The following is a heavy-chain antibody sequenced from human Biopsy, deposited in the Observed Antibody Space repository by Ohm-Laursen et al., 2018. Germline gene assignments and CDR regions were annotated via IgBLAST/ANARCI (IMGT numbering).Heavy chain of an antibody. J-gene: IGHJ4*02. V-gene: IGHV4-39*01. CDR2: ISYTGST. D-gene: IGHD4-17*01. Sequence: SETLSLTCTVSGGFISSSSYYWGWIRQPPGKGLEGFGGISYTGSTHDNPSLTSRVTISVDTSKNQFSLKLYSLTAADTAVYYCARHGVYGDLRMDYWGQGTLVTVSS. CDR1: GGFISSSSYY. CDR3: ARHGVYGDLRMDY.